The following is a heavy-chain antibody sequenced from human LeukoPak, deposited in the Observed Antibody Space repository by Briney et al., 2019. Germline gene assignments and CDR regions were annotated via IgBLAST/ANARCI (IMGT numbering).Heavy chain of an antibody. CDR1: GYTFTSYG. CDR3: ARKVAGTLWRTSDAFDI. J-gene: IGHJ3*02. V-gene: IGHV1-18*04. Sequence: ASVKVSCKASGYTFTSYGISWVRQAPGQGLEWMGWISAYNGNTNYAQKLQGRVTMTTDTSTSTAYMELRSQRSDDTAVYYCARKVAGTLWRTSDAFDIWGQGTMVTVSS. D-gene: IGHD6-19*01. CDR2: ISAYNGNT.